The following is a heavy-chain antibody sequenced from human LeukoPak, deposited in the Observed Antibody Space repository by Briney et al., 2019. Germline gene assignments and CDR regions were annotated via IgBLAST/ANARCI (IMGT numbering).Heavy chain of an antibody. CDR2: INHSGST. J-gene: IGHJ4*02. Sequence: SETLSLTCAVYGGSFSGYYWSWIRQPPGKGLEWIGEINHSGSTNYNPSLKSRVTISVDTSKNQFSLKLSSVTAADTAVYYCARRSSSWYGGSIDYWGQGTLVTVSS. V-gene: IGHV4-34*01. CDR1: GGSFSGYY. D-gene: IGHD6-13*01. CDR3: ARRSSSWYGGSIDY.